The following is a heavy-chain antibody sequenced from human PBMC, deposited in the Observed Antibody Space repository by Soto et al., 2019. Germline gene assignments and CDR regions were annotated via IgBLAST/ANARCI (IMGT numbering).Heavy chain of an antibody. J-gene: IGHJ5*02. V-gene: IGHV4-59*01. CDR2: IHYTGST. CDR1: GGSISTYY. D-gene: IGHD3-10*01. Sequence: SETLSLTCSVSGGSISTYYWSWIRQPPGKGLEWIGYIHYTGSTYSNPSLRGRVTLSVDTSRNQISLQLNSVTAADTAVYYCARESAGSGKNNWFDPWGQGTLVTVSS. CDR3: ARESAGSGKNNWFDP.